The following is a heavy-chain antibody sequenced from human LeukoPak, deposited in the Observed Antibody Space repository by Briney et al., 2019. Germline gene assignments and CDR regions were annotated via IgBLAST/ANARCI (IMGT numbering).Heavy chain of an antibody. CDR1: GFTFSTYW. J-gene: IGHJ4*02. CDR2: MKRDGSEV. Sequence: GGSLRLSCAASGFTFSTYWMTWVRQAPGKGLEWVANMKRDGSEVYYANSVKGHFTISRDNAKNSLNLQMNSLRAEDTAVYYCARYTEYYFDYWGQGTLVTVSS. V-gene: IGHV3-7*01. D-gene: IGHD2-2*02. CDR3: ARYTEYYFDY.